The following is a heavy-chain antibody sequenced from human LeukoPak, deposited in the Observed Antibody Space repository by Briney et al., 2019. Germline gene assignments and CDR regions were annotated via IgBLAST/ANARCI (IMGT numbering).Heavy chain of an antibody. V-gene: IGHV3-23*01. CDR2: ISDSGGYT. CDR1: GFTFSSYG. J-gene: IGHJ6*03. Sequence: PGGSLRLSCAASGFTFSSYGMSWVRQAPGKGLEWVSAISDSGGYTYYADSVKGRFTISRDNSKNTLYLQMNSLRAEDTAVFYCAKVNVVVPAAPYYMDVWGKGTTVTISS. CDR3: AKVNVVVPAAPYYMDV. D-gene: IGHD2-2*01.